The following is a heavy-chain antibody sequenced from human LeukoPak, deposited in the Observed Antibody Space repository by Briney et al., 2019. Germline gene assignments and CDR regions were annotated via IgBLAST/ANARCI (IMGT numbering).Heavy chain of an antibody. D-gene: IGHD1-26*01. J-gene: IGHJ4*02. CDR2: IREDGSEK. CDR3: ARDSGSYLQPTDY. V-gene: IGHV3-7*05. CDR1: GFTFSRNS. Sequence: PGGSLRLSCAVSGFTASGFTFSRNSMGWVRQAPGKGLDWVASIREDGSEKYYVDSVEGRFTISRDNAKNTLYLQMDSLRAEDTAVYHCARDSGSYLQPTDYWGQGTLVTVSS.